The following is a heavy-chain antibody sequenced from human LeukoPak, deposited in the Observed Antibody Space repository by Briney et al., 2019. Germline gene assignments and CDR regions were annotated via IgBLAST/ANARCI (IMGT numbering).Heavy chain of an antibody. D-gene: IGHD6-13*01. CDR1: GFTFNTYA. CDR3: ARDWWRAAGGMDY. V-gene: IGHV3-48*03. Sequence: GGSLRLSCAASGFTFNTYAMSWVRQAPGKGLEWVSYISSSGSTIYYADSVKGRFTISRDNAKNSLYLQMNSLRAEDTAVYYCARDWWRAAGGMDYWGQGTLVTVSS. J-gene: IGHJ4*02. CDR2: ISSSGSTI.